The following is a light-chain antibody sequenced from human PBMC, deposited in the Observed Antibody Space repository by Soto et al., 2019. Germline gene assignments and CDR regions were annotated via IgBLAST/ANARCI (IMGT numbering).Light chain of an antibody. CDR3: QQRFSWPPT. V-gene: IGKV3-11*01. Sequence: IGLTQSPATLSLSPGDRATLSCRASQSVSRYLAWYQQKPGQAPRLLIHDTSTRATGVPDTFSGSGSGTEFTLTISSLEPEDSAMYYCQQRFSWPPTFGGGTHVEIK. CDR2: DTS. CDR1: QSVSRY. J-gene: IGKJ4*01.